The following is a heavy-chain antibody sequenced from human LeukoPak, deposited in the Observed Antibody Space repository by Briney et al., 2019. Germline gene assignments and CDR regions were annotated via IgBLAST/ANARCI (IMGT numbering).Heavy chain of an antibody. D-gene: IGHD3-10*01. CDR2: ISSSGSTI. Sequence: GGSLRLSCAASGFTFSSYEMNWVRQAPGKGLEWVSYISSSGSTIYYADSVKGRFTISRDNAKNSLYLQMNSLRAEDTAVYYCAATSGGSPWYFDYWGQGTLVTVSS. CDR1: GFTFSSYE. CDR3: AATSGGSPWYFDY. V-gene: IGHV3-48*03. J-gene: IGHJ4*02.